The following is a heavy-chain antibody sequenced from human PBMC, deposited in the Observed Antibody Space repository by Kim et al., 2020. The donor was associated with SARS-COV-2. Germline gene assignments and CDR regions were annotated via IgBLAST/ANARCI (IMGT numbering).Heavy chain of an antibody. Sequence: NHSLKSRVIISVDTSKNQFSLKLSSVTAADTAVYYCARAVISSNLTPFDYWGQGILVTVSS. D-gene: IGHD6-13*01. CDR3: ARAVISSNLTPFDY. V-gene: IGHV4-59*01. J-gene: IGHJ4*02.